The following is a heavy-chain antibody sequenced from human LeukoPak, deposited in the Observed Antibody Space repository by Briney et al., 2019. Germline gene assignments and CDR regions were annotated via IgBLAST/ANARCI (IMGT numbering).Heavy chain of an antibody. J-gene: IGHJ4*02. D-gene: IGHD1-26*01. CDR2: IYYSGST. CDR3: ARALISGSYPHYFDY. CDR1: GGSISSYY. V-gene: IGHV4-59*01. Sequence: SETLSLTCTVSGGSISSYYWSWIRQPPGKGLEWIGYIYYSGSTNYNPSLKSRVTISVGTSKNQFSLKLSSVTAADTAVYYCARALISGSYPHYFDYWGQGTLVTVSS.